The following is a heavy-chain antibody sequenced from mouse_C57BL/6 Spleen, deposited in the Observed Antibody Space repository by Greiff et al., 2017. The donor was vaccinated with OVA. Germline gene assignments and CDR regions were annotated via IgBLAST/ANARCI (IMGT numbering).Heavy chain of an antibody. D-gene: IGHD1-1*01. CDR3: ARSGITTVVAPYYYAMDY. CDR1: GYTFTSYG. CDR2: IYPRSGNT. V-gene: IGHV1-81*01. J-gene: IGHJ4*01. Sequence: QVQLQQSGAELARPGASVKLSCKASGYTFTSYGISWVKQRTGQGLEWIGEIYPRSGNTYYNEKFKGKATLTADKSSSTAYMELRSLTSEDSAVYFCARSGITTVVAPYYYAMDYWGQGTSVTVSS.